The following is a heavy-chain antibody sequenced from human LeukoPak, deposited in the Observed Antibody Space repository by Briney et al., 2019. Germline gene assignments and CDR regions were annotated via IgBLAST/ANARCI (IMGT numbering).Heavy chain of an antibody. CDR3: AKSRSAMVRGVIEY. V-gene: IGHV3-23*01. Sequence: RGSLTLSCAASGFTFSNYAMSWVRQAPGNGLGWVAVISPSGSAYNADPVKGRFTISRDNSKDTVYLQMDSLRAEDTDTYYCAKSRSAMVRGVIEYWGQGNLVTVSS. CDR1: GFTFSNYA. J-gene: IGHJ4*02. D-gene: IGHD3-10*01. CDR2: ISPSGSA.